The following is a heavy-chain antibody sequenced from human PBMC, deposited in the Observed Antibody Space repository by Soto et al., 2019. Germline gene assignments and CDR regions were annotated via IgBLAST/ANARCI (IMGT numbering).Heavy chain of an antibody. V-gene: IGHV3-30*18. CDR1: GFTFSSYG. Sequence: GGSLRLSCAASGFTFSSYGMHWVRQAPGKGLEWVAVISYDGSNKYYADSVKGRFTISRDNSKNTLYLQMNSLRAEDTAVYFCAKVVCTSNCYDYWGQGTLVTVS. CDR2: ISYDGSNK. CDR3: AKVVCTSNCYDY. J-gene: IGHJ4*02. D-gene: IGHD2-2*01.